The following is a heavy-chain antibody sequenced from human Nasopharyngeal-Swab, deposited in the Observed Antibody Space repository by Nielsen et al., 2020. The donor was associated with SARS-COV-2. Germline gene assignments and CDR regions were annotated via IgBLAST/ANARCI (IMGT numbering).Heavy chain of an antibody. D-gene: IGHD5-12*01. Sequence: GGSLRLSCAASGFTVSSNYMSWVRQAPGKGLEWVSVIYSGGSTYYADSVKGRFTISRDNSKNTPYLQMNSLRADDTAVYYCATPRGFSGYDYGYWGQGNLVTVSS. V-gene: IGHV3-66*04. CDR2: IYSGGST. CDR1: GFTVSSNY. CDR3: ATPRGFSGYDYGY. J-gene: IGHJ4*02.